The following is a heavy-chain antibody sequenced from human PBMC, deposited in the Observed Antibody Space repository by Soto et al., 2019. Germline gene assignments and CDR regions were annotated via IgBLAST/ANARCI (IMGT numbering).Heavy chain of an antibody. V-gene: IGHV3-23*01. J-gene: IGHJ4*02. Sequence: GGSLRLSCAASGFTFSSYAMSWVRQAPGKGLEWVSAISGSGGSTYYADSVKGRFTISRDNSKNTLYLQMNSLRAEDTAVYYCAKDAPSYYDFWSGYYTDSLFDYWGQGTLVTVSS. CDR3: AKDAPSYYDFWSGYYTDSLFDY. CDR2: ISGSGGST. D-gene: IGHD3-3*01. CDR1: GFTFSSYA.